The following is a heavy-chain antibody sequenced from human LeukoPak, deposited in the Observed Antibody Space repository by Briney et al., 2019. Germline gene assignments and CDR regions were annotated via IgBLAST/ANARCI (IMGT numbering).Heavy chain of an antibody. Sequence: SETLSLTCTVSGGSISSVSYCWSWIRQPAGKGLEWIGHIHSSGSTNYNPSLKSRVTISLDTSRNQFSLKLNSVTAADTAVYYCAKSNGYALVDIWGQGTMVTVSS. D-gene: IGHD3-16*01. CDR2: IHSSGST. CDR1: GGSISSVSYC. V-gene: IGHV4-61*09. CDR3: AKSNGYALVDI. J-gene: IGHJ3*02.